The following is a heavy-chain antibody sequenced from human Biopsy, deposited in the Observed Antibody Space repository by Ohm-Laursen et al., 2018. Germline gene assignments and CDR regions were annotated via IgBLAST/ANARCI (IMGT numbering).Heavy chain of an antibody. CDR3: ARDDAVTVIRGLYY. V-gene: IGHV1-69*04. D-gene: IGHD2-21*02. CDR2: IIPLLDIP. J-gene: IGHJ4*02. Sequence: GSSVKVSCKASGGTFSNYAITWVRQAPGQGLEWMGRIIPLLDIPTYAQRFKGRVTITADKSTNTAYMELISLRFEDTAVYYCARDDAVTVIRGLYYWGQGALVTVSS. CDR1: GGTFSNYA.